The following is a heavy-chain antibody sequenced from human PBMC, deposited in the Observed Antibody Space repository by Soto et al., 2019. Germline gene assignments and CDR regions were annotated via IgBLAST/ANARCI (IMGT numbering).Heavy chain of an antibody. Sequence: GGSLRLSCAASGFTFSSYAMHWVRQAPGKGLEWVAVISYDGSSKYYADSVKGRFTISRDNSKNTLYLQMNSLRAEDTAVYYCARDGTTLDSSGSPLDYWGQGTLVTVSS. J-gene: IGHJ4*02. CDR2: ISYDGSSK. D-gene: IGHD3-22*01. V-gene: IGHV3-30-3*01. CDR1: GFTFSSYA. CDR3: ARDGTTLDSSGSPLDY.